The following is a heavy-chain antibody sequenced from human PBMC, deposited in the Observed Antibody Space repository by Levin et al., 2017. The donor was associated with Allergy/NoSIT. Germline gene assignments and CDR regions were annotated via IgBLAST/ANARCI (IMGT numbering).Heavy chain of an antibody. CDR2: IRSEAYGGTP. CDR3: ARACGGNCFFMDN. J-gene: IGHJ4*02. Sequence: PGGSLRLSCTTSGFTFGNFAMSWFRQAPGKGLEWVNFIRSEAYGGTPEYAASVKGRFTISRDDSKNIAYLQMNSLRTEDTAVYYCARACGGNCFFMDNWGQGTLVTVSS. V-gene: IGHV3-49*03. CDR1: GFTFGNFA. D-gene: IGHD2-21*02.